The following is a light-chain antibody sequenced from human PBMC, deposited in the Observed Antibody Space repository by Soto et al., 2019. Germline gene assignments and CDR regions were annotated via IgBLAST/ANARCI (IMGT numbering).Light chain of an antibody. CDR1: QSISSNS. Sequence: IGFTHPPGTLSLSSGERVTLSCRASQSISSNSLAWYQQKPGQAPRLLIHGASSRATGIPDRFSGSGSGTDFTLTISRLEPDDFAVYYCQQDAGSPITFGQGTRLEIK. CDR3: QQDAGSPIT. CDR2: GAS. V-gene: IGKV3-20*01. J-gene: IGKJ5*01.